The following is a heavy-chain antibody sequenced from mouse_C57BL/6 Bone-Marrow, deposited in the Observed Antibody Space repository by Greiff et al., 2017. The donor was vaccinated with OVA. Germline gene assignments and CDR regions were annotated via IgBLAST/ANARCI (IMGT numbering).Heavy chain of an antibody. CDR2: IYPRSGNT. Sequence: VQRVESGAELARPGASVKLSCKASGYTFTSYGISWVKQRTGQGLEWIGEIYPRSGNTYYNEKFKGKATLTADKSSSTAYMELRSLTSEDSAVYFCATHLTTVVAPYYAMDYWGQGTSVTVSS. CDR3: ATHLTTVVAPYYAMDY. D-gene: IGHD1-1*01. CDR1: GYTFTSYG. J-gene: IGHJ4*01. V-gene: IGHV1-81*01.